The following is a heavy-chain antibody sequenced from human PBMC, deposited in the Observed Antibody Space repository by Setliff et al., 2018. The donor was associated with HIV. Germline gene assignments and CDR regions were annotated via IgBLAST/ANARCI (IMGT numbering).Heavy chain of an antibody. CDR2: IIPIFGTA. V-gene: IGHV1-69*05. Sequence: GASVKVSCKASGGTFSSYAISWVRKAPGQGLEWMGGIIPIFGTANYAQKFQCRVTITTDESTITAYMELSSLRSEDTAVYYCERPFDSGDFWSLDYWGQVTLVTVSS. CDR1: GGTFSSYA. J-gene: IGHJ4*02. D-gene: IGHD4-17*01. CDR3: ERPFDSGDFWSLDY.